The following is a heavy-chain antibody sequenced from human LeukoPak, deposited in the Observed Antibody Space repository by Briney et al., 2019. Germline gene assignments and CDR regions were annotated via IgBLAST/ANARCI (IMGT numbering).Heavy chain of an antibody. J-gene: IGHJ5*02. Sequence: ASVKVSCKASGYSFTSYGISWVRQAPGQGLEWMGWISAYNGNTNYAQKVQGRVTMTTDTSTSTAYMELRSLRSDDTAVYYCAREPTSSIAAAGIRWFDPWGQGTLVTVSS. D-gene: IGHD6-13*01. V-gene: IGHV1-18*01. CDR1: GYSFTSYG. CDR2: ISAYNGNT. CDR3: AREPTSSIAAAGIRWFDP.